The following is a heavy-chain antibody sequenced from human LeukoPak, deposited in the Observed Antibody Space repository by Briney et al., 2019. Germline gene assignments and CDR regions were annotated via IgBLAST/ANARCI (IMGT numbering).Heavy chain of an antibody. CDR1: GFTFSSYA. D-gene: IGHD4-23*01. CDR3: AREDGDYGGNYDY. CDR2: ISYDGSNK. Sequence: PGRSLRLSCAASGFTFSSYAMHWVRQAPGKGLEWVAVISYDGSNKYYADSVKGRFTISRDNSKNTLHLQMNSLRAEDTAVYYCAREDGDYGGNYDYWGQGTLVTVSS. J-gene: IGHJ4*02. V-gene: IGHV3-30-3*01.